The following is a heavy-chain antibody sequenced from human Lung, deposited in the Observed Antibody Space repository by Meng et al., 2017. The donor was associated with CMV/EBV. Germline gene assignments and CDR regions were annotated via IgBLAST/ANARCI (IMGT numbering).Heavy chain of an antibody. CDR2: IHSSGST. J-gene: IGHJ5*02. D-gene: IGHD3-10*01. CDR3: ARASYGSGSPLGESWFDP. V-gene: IGHV4-31*03. Sequence: LQESAPVLVQLSNTLSPTCIVSGGSISSGGYYWSWIRQHPGKGLEWIGYIHSSGSTYYNPSLRSRLTISVDTSKNQFSLKLSSVTAADTAVYYCARASYGSGSPLGESWFDPWGQGTLVTVSS. CDR1: GGSISSGGYY.